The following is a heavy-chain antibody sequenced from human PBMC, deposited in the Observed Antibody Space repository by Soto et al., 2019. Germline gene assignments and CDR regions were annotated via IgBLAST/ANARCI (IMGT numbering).Heavy chain of an antibody. CDR1: GYTFTNYY. CDR2: INPSGGST. Sequence: ASVKVSCKASGYTFTNYYMHWVRQAPGQGLEWMGIINPSGGSTSYAQKVQDRVIMTRDTSTSTVYMELSSLRSEDTAVYYCARDGAPWSYSGTRQYYFDYWGQGTLVTVSS. J-gene: IGHJ4*02. CDR3: ARDGAPWSYSGTRQYYFDY. V-gene: IGHV1-46*01. D-gene: IGHD6-13*01.